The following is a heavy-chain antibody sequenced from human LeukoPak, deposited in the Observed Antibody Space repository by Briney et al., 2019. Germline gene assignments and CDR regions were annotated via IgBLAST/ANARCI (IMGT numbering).Heavy chain of an antibody. V-gene: IGHV4-31*11. CDR1: GGSFSGYY. D-gene: IGHD4-11*01. J-gene: IGHJ6*02. Sequence: MSSETLSLTCAVYGGSFSGYYWSWIRQHPGKGLEWIGYIYYSGSTYYNPSLKSRVTISVDTSKNQFSLKLSSVTAADTAVYYCARATTVLPYGMDVWGQGTTVTVSS. CDR3: ARATTVLPYGMDV. CDR2: IYYSGST.